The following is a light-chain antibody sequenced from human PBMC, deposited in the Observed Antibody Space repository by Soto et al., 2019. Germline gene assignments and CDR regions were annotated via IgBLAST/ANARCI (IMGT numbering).Light chain of an antibody. CDR1: ESISNY. J-gene: IGKJ5*01. CDR3: QQYGSSPRT. V-gene: IGKV3-20*01. CDR2: DAS. Sequence: EIVLTQSPATLSSSPGERATVSCRASESISNYLSWYQQTPGQAPRLLIRDASNRATGVPARFSGSGSGTDFTLTISRLEPEDFAVYYCQQYGSSPRTFGQGTRLEI.